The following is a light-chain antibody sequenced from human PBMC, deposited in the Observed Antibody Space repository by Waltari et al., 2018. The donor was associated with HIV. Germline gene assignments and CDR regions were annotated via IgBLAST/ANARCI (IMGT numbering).Light chain of an antibody. Sequence: QSVLAQPPSASGTPGQRVTISCSGSTSNIGGNTVSWYQQLPGTAPKLLIYSNNQLPSGVPDRCSGSTSGTSASLVISGLQSEDEADYYCAAWDDSLKGGAFGPGTKVTVL. CDR1: TSNIGGNT. CDR2: SNN. V-gene: IGLV1-44*01. CDR3: AAWDDSLKGGA. J-gene: IGLJ1*01.